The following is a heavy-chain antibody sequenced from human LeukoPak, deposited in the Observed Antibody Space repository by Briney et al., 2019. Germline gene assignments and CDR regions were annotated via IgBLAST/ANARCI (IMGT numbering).Heavy chain of an antibody. V-gene: IGHV1-3*01. J-gene: IGHJ5*02. CDR1: GYTFTSYA. CDR2: INAGNGNT. Sequence: ASVKVSCKASGYTFTSYAMHWVRQAPGQRLEWMGWINAGNGNTKYSQKFQGRVTITRDTSASTAYMELSSLRSEDTAVYYCARGGNWNYSTSNWFDPWGQGTLVTVSS. CDR3: ARGGNWNYSTSNWFDP. D-gene: IGHD1-7*01.